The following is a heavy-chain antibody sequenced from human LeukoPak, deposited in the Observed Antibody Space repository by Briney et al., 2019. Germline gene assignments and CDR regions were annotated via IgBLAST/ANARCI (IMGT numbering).Heavy chain of an antibody. CDR2: INHSGST. CDR3: ARVTYYYDSSGYYWIYYFDY. J-gene: IGHJ4*02. D-gene: IGHD3-22*01. V-gene: IGHV4-34*01. CDR1: GGSFSGHY. Sequence: SETLSLTCAVYGGSFSGHYWSWIRQPPGKGLEWIGEINHSGSTNYNPSLKSRVTISVDTSKNQFSLKLSSVTAADTAVYYCARVTYYYDSSGYYWIYYFDYWGQGTLVTVSS.